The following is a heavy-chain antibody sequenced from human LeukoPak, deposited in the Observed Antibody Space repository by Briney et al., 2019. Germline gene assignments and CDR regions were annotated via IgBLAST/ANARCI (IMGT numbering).Heavy chain of an antibody. J-gene: IGHJ6*03. V-gene: IGHV3-15*01. CDR2: IKSKTDGGTT. CDR3: TTDLCSSTSCYRRYYYYMDV. Sequence: GGSLRLSCAASGFTFSNAWMSWVRQAPGKGLEWVGRIKSKTDGGTTDYAAPVKGRFTVSSEDSKNTQYLQLNSLKTEATAVYYCTTDLCSSTSCYRRYYYYMDVWGKGTTVTVSS. CDR1: GFTFSNAW. D-gene: IGHD2-2*02.